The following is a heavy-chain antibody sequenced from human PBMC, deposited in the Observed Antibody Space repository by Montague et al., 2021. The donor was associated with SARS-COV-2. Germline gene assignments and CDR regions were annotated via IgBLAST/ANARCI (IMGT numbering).Heavy chain of an antibody. D-gene: IGHD6-6*01. CDR2: IWYDGSNE. CDR3: AKDWWRKIAAPDYFDY. V-gene: IGHV3-30*02. J-gene: IGHJ4*02. Sequence: SLRLSCAASGFIFSNYGIHWVRQAPGKGLEWVALIWYDGSNEYYVDSVKGRFTISRDNSKNTLYLQMNSLRTEDTAVYYCAKDWWRKIAAPDYFDYWGQGTLVTVSS. CDR1: GFIFSNYG.